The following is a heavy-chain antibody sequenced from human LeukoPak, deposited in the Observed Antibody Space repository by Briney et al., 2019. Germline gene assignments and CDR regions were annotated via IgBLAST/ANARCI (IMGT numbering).Heavy chain of an antibody. CDR3: AKDRGAVAMPYYFDY. CDR2: ISGSGGST. D-gene: IGHD6-19*01. Sequence: GGSLRLSCAASGFTFSSYAMSWVRQAPGKGLEWVSAISGSGGSTYYADSVKSRFTISRDNSKNTLYLQMNSLRAEDTAVYYCAKDRGAVAMPYYFDYWGQGTLVTVSS. J-gene: IGHJ4*02. V-gene: IGHV3-23*01. CDR1: GFTFSSYA.